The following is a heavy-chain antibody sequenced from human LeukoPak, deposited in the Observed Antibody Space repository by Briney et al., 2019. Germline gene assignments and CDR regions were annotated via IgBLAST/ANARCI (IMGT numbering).Heavy chain of an antibody. CDR3: AREPIRKYCSSTSCPRYYYYGMDV. CDR2: INHSGST. V-gene: IGHV4-34*01. Sequence: SETLSLTCAVYGGSFSGYYWSWIRQPPGKGLEWIGEINHSGSTNYSPSLKSRVTISVDTSKNQFSPKLSSVTAADTAVYYCAREPIRKYCSSTSCPRYYYYGMDVWGKGTTVTVSS. CDR1: GGSFSGYY. J-gene: IGHJ6*04. D-gene: IGHD2-2*01.